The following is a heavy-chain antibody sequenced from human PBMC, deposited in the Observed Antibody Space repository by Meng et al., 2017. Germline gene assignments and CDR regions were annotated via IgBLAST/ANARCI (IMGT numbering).Heavy chain of an antibody. CDR3: ARDESYIAVAGPNGFDP. J-gene: IGHJ5*02. V-gene: IGHV1-69*01. Sequence: QGQLLQSGAEGKKPGSSVKVSCKASGGTFSSYAISWVRQAPGQGLEWMGGIIPIFGTANYAQKFQGRVTITADESTSTAYMELSSLRSEDTAVYYCARDESYIAVAGPNGFDPWGQGALVTVTS. CDR1: GGTFSSYA. D-gene: IGHD6-19*01. CDR2: IIPIFGTA.